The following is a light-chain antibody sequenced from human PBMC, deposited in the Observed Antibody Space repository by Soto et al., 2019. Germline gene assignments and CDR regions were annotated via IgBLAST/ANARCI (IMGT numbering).Light chain of an antibody. Sequence: QLVLTQPRSVSGSPGQSVTISCTGTSSDVGAYRYVSWYQQYPGKVPKLMIYDVSERPSGVPDRFSGSKSGNTASMTISGLQAEDEADYYCCAYAGSYTVLFGGGTKLTVL. J-gene: IGLJ2*01. CDR3: CAYAGSYTVL. V-gene: IGLV2-11*01. CDR2: DVS. CDR1: SSDVGAYRY.